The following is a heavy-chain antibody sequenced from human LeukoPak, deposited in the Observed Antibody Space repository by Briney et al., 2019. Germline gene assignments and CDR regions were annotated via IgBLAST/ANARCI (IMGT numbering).Heavy chain of an antibody. CDR2: IKQDVSEK. V-gene: IGHV3-7*01. CDR3: ARVRKDIVVVPGAMRDTYYFDY. D-gene: IGHD2-2*01. CDR1: GFTFSSYA. Sequence: TGGSLRLSCAASGFTFSSYAMHWVRQAPGKGLEWVANIKQDVSEKYYVDSVKGRFTISRDNAKNSLYLQMNSLRAEDTAVYYCARVRKDIVVVPGAMRDTYYFDYWGQGTLVTVSS. J-gene: IGHJ4*02.